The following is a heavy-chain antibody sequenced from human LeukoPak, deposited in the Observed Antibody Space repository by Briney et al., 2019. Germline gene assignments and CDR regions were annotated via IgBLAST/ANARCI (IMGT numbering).Heavy chain of an antibody. CDR2: ISGSGVNT. Sequence: GGSLRLSCAASGFTFSSYAMSWVRQAPGKGLEWFSAISGSGVNTDYADSVKGRFTISRDNSKNTLYLQMNSLRAEDTAVYYCAKDRWVKVDCGDYGVGVHLGYWGQGTLVTVSS. CDR3: AKDRWVKVDCGDYGVGVHLGY. V-gene: IGHV3-23*01. D-gene: IGHD4-17*01. CDR1: GFTFSSYA. J-gene: IGHJ4*02.